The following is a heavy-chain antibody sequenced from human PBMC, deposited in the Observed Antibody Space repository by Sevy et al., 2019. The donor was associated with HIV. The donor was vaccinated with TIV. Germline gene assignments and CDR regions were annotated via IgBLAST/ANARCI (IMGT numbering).Heavy chain of an antibody. Sequence: GGSLRLSCAASGFTFTDYSMNWVRQTPGKGLEWLATIKQDESKKYYADSVKGRFAISRDNGKNLVYLQMNGLRAEDTALYYCARDVGGYNWRPYYFDSWGQGTLVTVSS. CDR2: IKQDESKK. V-gene: IGHV3-7*01. J-gene: IGHJ4*02. D-gene: IGHD1-20*01. CDR3: ARDVGGYNWRPYYFDS. CDR1: GFTFTDYS.